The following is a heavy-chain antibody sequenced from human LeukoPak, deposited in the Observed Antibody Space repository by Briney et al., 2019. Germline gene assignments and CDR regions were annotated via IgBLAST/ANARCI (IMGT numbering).Heavy chain of an antibody. CDR3: AKVGSSGYLFDY. D-gene: IGHD3-22*01. CDR1: GRSISSYY. Sequence: SETLSLTCTVSGRSISSYYGSWIRQPPGKGLEWIGYIYYSGSTNYNPSLKSRVTISVDTSKNQFSLKLSSVTAADTAVYYWAKVGSSGYLFDYWGQGTLVTVSS. J-gene: IGHJ4*02. V-gene: IGHV4-59*01. CDR2: IYYSGST.